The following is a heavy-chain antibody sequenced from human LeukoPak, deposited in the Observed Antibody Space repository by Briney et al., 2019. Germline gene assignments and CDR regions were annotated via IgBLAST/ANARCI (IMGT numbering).Heavy chain of an antibody. D-gene: IGHD6-13*01. Sequence: GGSLRLSCAASGFTFSGYEMNWVRRAPGKGLEWVSYISSSGSTIYYADSVKGRFTISRDNAKNSLYLQMNSLRAEDTAVYYCASSSSWYDYECQETLVPVSS. V-gene: IGHV3-48*03. CDR1: GFTFSGYE. CDR3: ASSSSWYDY. CDR2: ISSSGSTI. J-gene: IGHJ4*02.